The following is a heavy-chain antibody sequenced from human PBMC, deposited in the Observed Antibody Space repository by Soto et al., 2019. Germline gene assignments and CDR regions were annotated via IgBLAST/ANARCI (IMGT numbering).Heavy chain of an antibody. CDR3: AKGEITIFGVVENWFDP. CDR2: ISGSGGST. D-gene: IGHD3-3*01. Sequence: PGGSLRLSCAASGFTFRTYWLSWVRQVPGKGLEWVSAISGSGGSTYYADSVKGRFTISRDNSKNTLYLQMNSLRAEDTAVYYCAKGEITIFGVVENWFDPWGQGTLVTVSS. CDR1: GFTFRTYW. J-gene: IGHJ5*02. V-gene: IGHV3-23*01.